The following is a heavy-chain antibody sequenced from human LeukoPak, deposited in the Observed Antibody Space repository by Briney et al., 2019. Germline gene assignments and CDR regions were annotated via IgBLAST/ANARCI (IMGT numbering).Heavy chain of an antibody. D-gene: IGHD5-12*01. Sequence: PSETLSLTCAVYGGSFSGYYWSWIRQPPGKGLEWIGEINHSGSTNYNPSLKSRVTISVDTSKNQFSLMLSSVTAADTAVYYCARDGYSGLTHWGQGTLVTVSS. CDR3: ARDGYSGLTH. CDR2: INHSGST. V-gene: IGHV4-34*01. J-gene: IGHJ4*02. CDR1: GGSFSGYY.